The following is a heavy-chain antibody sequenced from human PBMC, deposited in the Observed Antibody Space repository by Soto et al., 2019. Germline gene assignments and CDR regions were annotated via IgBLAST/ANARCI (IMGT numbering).Heavy chain of an antibody. CDR3: ARSQGGSSSLDIYYYYYSGMDV. CDR1: GGTFSSYA. V-gene: IGHV1-69*01. Sequence: QVQLVQSGAEVKKPGSSVKVSCKAPGGTFSSYAISWVRQAPGQGLEWMGGIIPIFGTANYAQKFQGRVTITADESTSTGDMELSSLRSEDTAVYYCARSQGGSSSLDIYYYYYSGMDVWGQGTTVTVSS. CDR2: IIPIFGTA. D-gene: IGHD2-15*01. J-gene: IGHJ6*02.